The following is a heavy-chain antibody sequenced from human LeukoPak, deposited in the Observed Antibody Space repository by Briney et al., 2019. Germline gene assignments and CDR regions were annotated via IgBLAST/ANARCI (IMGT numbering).Heavy chain of an antibody. CDR1: GFSLSTSGVG. CDR2: IYWDDDK. V-gene: IGHV2-5*02. CDR3: AYTTTVASSTN. J-gene: IGHJ4*02. Sequence: SGPTLVKPTQTLTLTCTFSGFSLSTSGVGVGWTRQPPGKALEWLALIYWDDDKRYSPSLKSRLTITKDTSKNQVVLTMTNMDPVDTATYYCAYTTTVASSTNWGQGTLVTVSS. D-gene: IGHD6-19*01.